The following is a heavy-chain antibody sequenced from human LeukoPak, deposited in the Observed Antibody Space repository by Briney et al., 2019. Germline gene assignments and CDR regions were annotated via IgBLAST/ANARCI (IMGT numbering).Heavy chain of an antibody. CDR3: AKALGYCSGGSCYYLDY. Sequence: GGSLRLSCAASGFTFSSYGMHRVRQAPGKGLEGVAVISYDGSNKYYADSVKGRFTISRDNSKNTLYLQMNSLRAEDTAVYYCAKALGYCSGGSCYYLDYWGQGTLVTVSS. CDR1: GFTFSSYG. V-gene: IGHV3-30*18. J-gene: IGHJ4*02. D-gene: IGHD2-15*01. CDR2: ISYDGSNK.